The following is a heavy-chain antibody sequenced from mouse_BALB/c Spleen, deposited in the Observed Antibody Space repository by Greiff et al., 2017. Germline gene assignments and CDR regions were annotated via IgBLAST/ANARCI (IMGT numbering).Heavy chain of an antibody. CDR3: ARTLRTYAMDY. D-gene: IGHD1-1*01. CDR1: GYTFTSYV. CDR2: INPYNDGT. V-gene: IGHV1-14*01. Sequence: VQLKESGPELVKPGASVKMSCKASGYTFTSYVMHWVKQKPGQGLEWIGYINPYNDGTKYNEKFKGKATLTSDKSSSTAYMELSSLTSEDSAVYYCARTLRTYAMDYWGQGTSVTVSS. J-gene: IGHJ4*01.